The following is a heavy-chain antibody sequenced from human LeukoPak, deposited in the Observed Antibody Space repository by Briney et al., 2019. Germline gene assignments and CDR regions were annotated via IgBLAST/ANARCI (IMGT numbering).Heavy chain of an antibody. CDR1: GGTFSSYA. Sequence: GSSVKVSCKASGGTFSSYAISWVRQAPGQGLEWTGRIIPIFGTANYAQKFQGRVTITTDESTSTAYMELSSLRSEDTAVYYCARNPSIAARIYYYYMDVWGKGTTVTVSS. J-gene: IGHJ6*03. V-gene: IGHV1-69*05. D-gene: IGHD6-6*01. CDR3: ARNPSIAARIYYYYMDV. CDR2: IIPIFGTA.